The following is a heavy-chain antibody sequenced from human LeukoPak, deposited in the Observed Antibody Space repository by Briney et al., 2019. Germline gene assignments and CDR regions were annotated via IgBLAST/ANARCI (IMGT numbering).Heavy chain of an antibody. D-gene: IGHD3-10*01. J-gene: IGHJ3*02. CDR2: IYHSGNT. CDR3: ARRITMVRGVIKDAFDI. Sequence: PRTLSPTCALYTGSLTNINCGSWVRQHPGKGLEWSGAIYHSGNTNYNPSLKSRVTISVDKSKNQFSLKLSSVTAADTAVYYCARRITMVRGVIKDAFDIWGQGTMVTVSS. V-gene: IGHV4-4*03. CDR1: TGSLTNINC.